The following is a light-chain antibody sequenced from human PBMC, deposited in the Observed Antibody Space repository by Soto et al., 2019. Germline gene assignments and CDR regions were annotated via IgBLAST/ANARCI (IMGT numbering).Light chain of an antibody. CDR3: TSYVGNDIWV. Sequence: QSALTQPPSASGSPGQSVTISCTGTSSDVGAYKYVSWYQQYPGKAPKLMIYEGTKRPPGVPDRFSGSKSGNTASLTVSGLKAEDEADYYCTSYVGNDIWVFGGGTKVTVL. J-gene: IGLJ3*02. CDR1: SSDVGAYKY. CDR2: EGT. V-gene: IGLV2-8*01.